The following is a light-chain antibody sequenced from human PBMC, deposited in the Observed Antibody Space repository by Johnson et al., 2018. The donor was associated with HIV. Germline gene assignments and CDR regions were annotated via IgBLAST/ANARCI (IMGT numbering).Light chain of an antibody. V-gene: IGLV1-51*01. CDR2: DNN. CDR1: SSNIGNNY. Sequence: QSVLTQPPSVSAAPGQKVTISCSGSSSNIGNNYVSWYQQLPGTAPKLLIYDNNKRPSGIPDRFSGSKSGTSATLCITGLQTGDEADYYCGTWDSSLGAGGGVGTGTKVTVL. CDR3: GTWDSSLGAGGG. J-gene: IGLJ1*01.